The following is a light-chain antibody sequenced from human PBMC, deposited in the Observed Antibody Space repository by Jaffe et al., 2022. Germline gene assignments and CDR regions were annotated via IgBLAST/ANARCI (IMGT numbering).Light chain of an antibody. Sequence: DIVLTQSPGTLSLSPGERAIVSCRASQSVSNSYLAWYQQKPGQAPSLLIYGASSRATGIPERFSGSGSGTDFTLTISRLEPEDFAVYYCQQYGSSPRTFGQGTKLEVK. CDR1: QSVSNSY. J-gene: IGKJ1*01. CDR2: GAS. V-gene: IGKV3-20*01. CDR3: QQYGSSPRT.